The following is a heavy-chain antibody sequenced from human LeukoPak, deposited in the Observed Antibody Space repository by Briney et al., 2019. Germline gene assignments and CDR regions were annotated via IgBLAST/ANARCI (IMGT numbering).Heavy chain of an antibody. V-gene: IGHV1-2*04. CDR3: ARGRYDILTGTPPYGMDV. J-gene: IGHJ6*02. CDR1: GYTFTGYY. D-gene: IGHD3-9*01. Sequence: ASVKVSCKASGYTFTGYYLHWVRQAPGQGLEWMGWINPNSGGTNYAQKFQGWVTMTRDTSISTAYMELSRLRSDDTAVYYCARGRYDILTGTPPYGMDVWGQGTTVTVSS. CDR2: INPNSGGT.